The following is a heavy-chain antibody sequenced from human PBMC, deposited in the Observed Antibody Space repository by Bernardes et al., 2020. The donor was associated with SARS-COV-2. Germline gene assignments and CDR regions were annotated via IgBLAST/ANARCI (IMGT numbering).Heavy chain of an antibody. CDR1: GGSFSGYY. CDR2: IHHGGKT. V-gene: IGHV4-34*01. Sequence: SYPLSLTCAVYGGSFSGYYWSWIRQPPGKGLEWIGSIHHGGKTYYNPSLKSRITISVDTSKNQFSLRLNSVTAADTAVYYCARAPKQRITIFGVVGWFDPWGQGTLVTVSS. J-gene: IGHJ5*02. CDR3: ARAPKQRITIFGVVGWFDP. D-gene: IGHD3-3*01.